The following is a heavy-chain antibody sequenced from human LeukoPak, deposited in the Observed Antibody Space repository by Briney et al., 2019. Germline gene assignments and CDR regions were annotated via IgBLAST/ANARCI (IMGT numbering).Heavy chain of an antibody. D-gene: IGHD3-22*01. J-gene: IGHJ4*02. CDR1: GYTFTSYG. CDR2: ISAYHGNT. CDR3: ARALFYDSSGRDY. V-gene: IGHV1-18*01. Sequence: ASVKVSCKASGYTFTSYGISWVRQAPGEGLEWMGWISAYHGNTNYAQKLQGRVTMTPDTSTSTANMELRSLRSDDTAVYYCARALFYDSSGRDYWGQGTLVTVSS.